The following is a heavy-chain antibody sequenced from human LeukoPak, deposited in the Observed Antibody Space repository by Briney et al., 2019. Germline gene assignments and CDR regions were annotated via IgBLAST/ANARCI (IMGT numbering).Heavy chain of an antibody. V-gene: IGHV1-3*01. CDR3: ARLRYFDWLFFDY. CDR1: GYTFTSYA. CDR2: INAGNGNT. D-gene: IGHD3-9*01. Sequence: ASVKVSCKASGYTFTSYAMHWVRQAPGQRLEWMGWINAGNGNTKYSQKLQGRVTITRDTPASTAYMELSSLRSEDTAVYYCARLRYFDWLFFDYWGQGTLVTVSS. J-gene: IGHJ4*02.